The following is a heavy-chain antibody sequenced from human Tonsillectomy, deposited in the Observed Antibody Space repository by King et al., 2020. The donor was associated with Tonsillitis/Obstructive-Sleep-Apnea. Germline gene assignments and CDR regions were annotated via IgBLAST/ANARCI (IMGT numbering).Heavy chain of an antibody. V-gene: IGHV4-59*08. D-gene: IGHD1-26*01. Sequence: QLQESGPGLVKPSENLSLTCTVSGGSISSYYWSWIRQPPGKGLEWIGYIYYSGSTNYNPSLKSRVTISVDTSKNQFSLKLSSVTAADTAVYYCARARIVGATRYFDLWGRGTLVTVSS. J-gene: IGHJ2*01. CDR2: IYYSGST. CDR3: ARARIVGATRYFDL. CDR1: GGSISSYY.